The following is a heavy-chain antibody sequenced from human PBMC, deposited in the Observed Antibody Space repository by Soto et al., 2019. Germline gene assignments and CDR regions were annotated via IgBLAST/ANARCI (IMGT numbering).Heavy chain of an antibody. CDR2: IYYSGST. Sequence: SETLSLTCTVSGGSISSGGYYWSWIRQHPGKGLEWIGYIYYSGSTYYNPSLKSRVTISVDTSKSQFSLKLSSVTAADTAVYYCARYSYDTYFDYWGQGTLVTVSS. D-gene: IGHD5-18*01. J-gene: IGHJ4*02. CDR1: GGSISSGGYY. CDR3: ARYSYDTYFDY. V-gene: IGHV4-31*03.